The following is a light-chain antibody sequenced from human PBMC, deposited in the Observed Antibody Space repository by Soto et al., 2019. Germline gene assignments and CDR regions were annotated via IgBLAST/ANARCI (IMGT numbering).Light chain of an antibody. Sequence: VLTQSPATVSLSPGERATLSCRASQSVSSYLAWYQQKPGQAPRLLIYDASNRATGIPARFSGSGSGTDFTLTISSLEPEDFAVYYCQQRSNWPGTFGQGTKVDIK. V-gene: IGKV3-11*01. CDR3: QQRSNWPGT. J-gene: IGKJ1*01. CDR2: DAS. CDR1: QSVSSY.